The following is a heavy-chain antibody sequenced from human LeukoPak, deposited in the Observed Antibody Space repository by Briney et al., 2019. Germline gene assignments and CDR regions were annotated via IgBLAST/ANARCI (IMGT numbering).Heavy chain of an antibody. CDR3: AVLLWFGEFHYNDY. J-gene: IGHJ4*02. V-gene: IGHV1-18*01. D-gene: IGHD3-10*01. Sequence: ASVKVSCKASGYTFTSYGISWVRQAPGQGLEWMGWISAYNGNTNYAQKLQGRVTMTTDTSTSTAYMELGSLRPDDTAVYYCAVLLWFGEFHYNDYWGQGTLVTVSS. CDR1: GYTFTSYG. CDR2: ISAYNGNT.